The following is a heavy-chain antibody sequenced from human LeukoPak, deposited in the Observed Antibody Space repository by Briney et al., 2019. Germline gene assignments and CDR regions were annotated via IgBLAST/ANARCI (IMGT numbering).Heavy chain of an antibody. J-gene: IGHJ4*02. V-gene: IGHV1-69*01. Sequence: SVKVSCKASGGTFSSYAISWVRQAPGQGLEWMGGIIPIFGTANYAQKFQGRVTITADESTSTAYMELSSLRSEDTAVYYCARDLVDSSGYYYGNFDYWGQGTLVTVSS. CDR3: ARDLVDSSGYYYGNFDY. CDR2: IIPIFGTA. CDR1: GGTFSSYA. D-gene: IGHD3-22*01.